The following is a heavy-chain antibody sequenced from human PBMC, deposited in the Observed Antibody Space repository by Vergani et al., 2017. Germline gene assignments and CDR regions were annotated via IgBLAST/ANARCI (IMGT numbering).Heavy chain of an antibody. D-gene: IGHD2-15*01. CDR2: INHSGST. CDR3: ARGRYCSGGSCYFDY. V-gene: IGHV4-34*01. J-gene: IGHJ4*02. Sequence: QVQLQQWGAGLLKPSETLSLTCAVYGGSFSGYYWSWIRQPPGKGLEWIGEINHSGSTNYNPSLNSRVTISVDTSKNQFYLKLSSVTAADTAVYYCARGRYCSGGSCYFDYWGQGTLVTVSS. CDR1: GGSFSGYY.